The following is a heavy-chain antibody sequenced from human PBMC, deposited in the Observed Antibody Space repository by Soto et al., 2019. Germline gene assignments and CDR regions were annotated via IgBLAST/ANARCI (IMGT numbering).Heavy chain of an antibody. CDR1: GGSMSNKY. Sequence: QVQLQESGPGLVKLSETLSVTCTVSGGSMSNKYWSWIRQPPGKGLEWIGYIHYSGSTNYNPSLKSRVTISVDTSKNHVSLKLSSVTAADTAVYYCARGNGWYYYWGQGTLVTVSS. J-gene: IGHJ4*02. V-gene: IGHV4-59*01. CDR3: ARGNGWYYY. CDR2: IHYSGST. D-gene: IGHD6-19*01.